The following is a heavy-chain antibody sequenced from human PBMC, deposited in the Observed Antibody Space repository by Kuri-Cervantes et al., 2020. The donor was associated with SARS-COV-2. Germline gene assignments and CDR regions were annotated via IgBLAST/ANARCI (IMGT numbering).Heavy chain of an antibody. CDR2: INAGNGNA. D-gene: IGHD3-3*01. CDR3: ARVHYDFWSGYYRSPDYWYFDL. J-gene: IGHJ2*01. CDR1: GYTFTSYA. Sequence: ASVKVSCKASGYTFTSYAMHWVRQAPGQRLEWMGWINAGNGNAKYSQKFQGRVTITRDTSASTAYMELSSLRSEDTAVYYCARVHYDFWSGYYRSPDYWYFDLWGLGTLVTVSS. V-gene: IGHV1-3*01.